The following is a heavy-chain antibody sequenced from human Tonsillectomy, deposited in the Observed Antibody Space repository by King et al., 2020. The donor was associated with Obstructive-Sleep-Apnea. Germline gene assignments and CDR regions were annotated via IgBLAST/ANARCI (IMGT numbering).Heavy chain of an antibody. Sequence: VQLQESGPGLVKPSETLSLTCTVSGGSISSYSWAWIRQPAGEGLEWIGRMFTSGSTNCNPSLKSRVTMSVDTSKNQFSLKLSSVTAADTAVYYCARDVPYDWLVPYYYDGMDVWGQGTTVTVSS. V-gene: IGHV4-4*07. CDR3: ARDVPYDWLVPYYYDGMDV. J-gene: IGHJ6*02. CDR1: GGSISSYS. D-gene: IGHD3-9*01. CDR2: MFTSGST.